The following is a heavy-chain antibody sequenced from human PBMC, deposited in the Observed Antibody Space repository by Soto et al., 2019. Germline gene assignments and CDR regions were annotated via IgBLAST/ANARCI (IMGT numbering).Heavy chain of an antibody. CDR1: GFTFDDYA. J-gene: IGHJ4*02. V-gene: IGHV3-9*01. CDR2: ISWNSGNL. D-gene: IGHD4-17*01. CDR3: AKGASTTVFAFNDY. Sequence: EVQLVESGGGLVQPGRSLRLSCAASGFTFDDYAMHWVLQPPGKGLEWVSSISWNSGNLGYADSVKGRFTISRDNAKNSLYLQMNSLRGEDTALYYCAKGASTTVFAFNDYWGQGTLVTVSS.